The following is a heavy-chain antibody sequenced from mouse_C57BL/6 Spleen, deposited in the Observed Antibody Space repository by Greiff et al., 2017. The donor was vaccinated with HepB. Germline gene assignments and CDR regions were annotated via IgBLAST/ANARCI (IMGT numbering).Heavy chain of an antibody. CDR3: AREEGTGDYFDY. V-gene: IGHV1-64*01. CDR1: GYTFTSYW. J-gene: IGHJ2*01. D-gene: IGHD3-1*01. Sequence: VQLLQPGAELVKPGASVKLSCKASGYTFTSYWMHWVKQRPGQGLEWIGMIHPNSGSTNYNEKFKSKATLTVDKSSSTAYMQLSSLTSEDSAVYYCAREEGTGDYFDYWGQGTTLTVSS. CDR2: IHPNSGST.